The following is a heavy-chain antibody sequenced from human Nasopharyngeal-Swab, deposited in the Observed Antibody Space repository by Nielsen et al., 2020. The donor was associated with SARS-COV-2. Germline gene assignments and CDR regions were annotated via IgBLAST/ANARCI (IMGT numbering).Heavy chain of an antibody. CDR3: AKDEEYDYGDYGAYYYYYGMDV. CDR2: ISGSGGST. CDR1: GFTFSSYA. V-gene: IGHV3-23*01. Sequence: GESLKISCAASGFTFSSYAMSLLRHAPGKGLEWVSAISGSGGSTYYADSVKGRFTISRDNSKNTLYLQMNSLRAEDTAVYYCAKDEEYDYGDYGAYYYYYGMDVWGQGTTVTVSS. D-gene: IGHD4-17*01. J-gene: IGHJ6*02.